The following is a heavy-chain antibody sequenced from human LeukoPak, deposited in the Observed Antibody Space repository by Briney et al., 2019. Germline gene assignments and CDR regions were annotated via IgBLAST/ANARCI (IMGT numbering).Heavy chain of an antibody. Sequence: SETLPHTCTVSGVSISSYCWSWIRQPPGKGLEWIGYIYYSGSTYYNPSLKSRVTISVDTSKNQFSLKLSSVTAADTAVYYCAGLLYGSGSYYLDYWGQGTLVTVSS. J-gene: IGHJ4*02. CDR1: GVSISSYC. D-gene: IGHD3-10*01. CDR3: AGLLYGSGSYYLDY. CDR2: IYYSGST. V-gene: IGHV4-59*06.